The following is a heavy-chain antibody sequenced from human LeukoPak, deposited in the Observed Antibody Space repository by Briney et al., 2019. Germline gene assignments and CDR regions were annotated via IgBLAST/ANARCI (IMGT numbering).Heavy chain of an antibody. V-gene: IGHV4-30-4*01. CDR2: IYYSGST. CDR1: GGSISSGDYY. D-gene: IGHD3-3*01. CDR3: ARDRVVMTAFDI. Sequence: PQTLSLTCTVSGGSISSGDYYWSWIRQPPGKGLEWIGYIYYSGSTYYNPSLKSRVTISVDTSKNQFSLKLSSVTAADTAVYYCARDRVVMTAFDIWGQGTMVTVSS. J-gene: IGHJ3*02.